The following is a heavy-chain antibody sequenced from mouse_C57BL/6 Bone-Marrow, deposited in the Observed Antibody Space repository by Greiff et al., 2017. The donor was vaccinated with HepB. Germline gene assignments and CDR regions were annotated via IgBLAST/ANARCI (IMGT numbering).Heavy chain of an antibody. Sequence: VQLVESGAELVKPGASVKLSCKASGYTFTEYTIHWVKQRSGQGLEWIGWFYPGSGSIKYNEKFKDKATLTADKSSSTVYMELSRLTSEDSAVYFCARHVPITTVVARYWYFDVWGTGTTVTVSS. D-gene: IGHD1-1*01. CDR1: GYTFTEYT. CDR3: ARHVPITTVVARYWYFDV. V-gene: IGHV1-62-2*01. J-gene: IGHJ1*03. CDR2: FYPGSGSI.